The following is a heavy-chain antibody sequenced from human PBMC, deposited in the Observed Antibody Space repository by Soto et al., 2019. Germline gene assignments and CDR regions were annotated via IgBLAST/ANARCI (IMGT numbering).Heavy chain of an antibody. CDR1: GFTFSSYG. J-gene: IGHJ6*02. CDR3: ANSGPMVRGVYYGMDV. Sequence: QVQLVESGGGVVQPGRSLRLSCAASGFTFSSYGVHWVRQAPGKGLEWVAVISYDGSNKYYADSVKGRFTISRDNSKNTLYLQMNSLRAEDTAVYYCANSGPMVRGVYYGMDVWGQGTTVTVSS. CDR2: ISYDGSNK. D-gene: IGHD3-10*01. V-gene: IGHV3-30*18.